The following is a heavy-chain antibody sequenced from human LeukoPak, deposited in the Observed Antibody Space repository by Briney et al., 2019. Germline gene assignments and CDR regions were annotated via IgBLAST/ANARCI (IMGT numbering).Heavy chain of an antibody. Sequence: APVQVSCKAFGYTFTSYAMHWVRQAPGQRLEWMGWINAGNGNTKYSQKFQGRVTITRDTSASTAYMELSSLRSEDTAAYYCGGYRVSAADYYYYGMDVWGQGTTVTVSS. D-gene: IGHD3-16*02. J-gene: IGHJ6*02. CDR2: INAGNGNT. V-gene: IGHV1-3*01. CDR1: GYTFTSYA. CDR3: GGYRVSAADYYYYGMDV.